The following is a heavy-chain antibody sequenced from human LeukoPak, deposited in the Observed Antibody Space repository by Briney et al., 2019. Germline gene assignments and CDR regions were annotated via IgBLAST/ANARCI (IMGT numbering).Heavy chain of an antibody. CDR3: ASGSIAAAGSGLDY. CDR1: GGSISSYY. Sequence: SETLSLTCTVSGGSISSYYWSWIRQPPGKGLEWIGYIYYSGSTNYNPSLKSRVTISVDTSKNQFSLKLSSVTAADTAVYCCASGSIAAAGSGLDYWGQGTLVTVSS. J-gene: IGHJ4*02. D-gene: IGHD6-13*01. V-gene: IGHV4-59*01. CDR2: IYYSGST.